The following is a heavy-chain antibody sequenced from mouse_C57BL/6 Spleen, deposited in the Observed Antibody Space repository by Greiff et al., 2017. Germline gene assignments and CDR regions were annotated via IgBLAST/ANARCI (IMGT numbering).Heavy chain of an antibody. CDR3: ARAPDYYGSSPYFDV. J-gene: IGHJ1*03. V-gene: IGHV3-6*01. CDR2: ISYDGSN. Sequence: EVKLQESGPGLVKPSQSLSLTCSVTGYSITSGYYWNWIRQFPGNKLEWMGYISYDGSNNYNPSLKNRISITRDPSKNQFFLKLNSVTTEDTATYYCARAPDYYGSSPYFDVWGTGTTVTVSS. D-gene: IGHD1-1*01. CDR1: GYSITSGYY.